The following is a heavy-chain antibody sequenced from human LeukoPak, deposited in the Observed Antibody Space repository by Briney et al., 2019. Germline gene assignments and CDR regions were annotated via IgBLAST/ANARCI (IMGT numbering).Heavy chain of an antibody. Sequence: GGSLRLSCAASGFTVSSNYMSWVRQAPGKGLGWVAVIWYDGSKKYYADSVKGRFTISRDNSTLFLQMNSLRAEDTAIYYCARFQYYDILTGMRYWGQGTLVTVSS. CDR1: GFTVSSNY. V-gene: IGHV3-33*08. CDR2: IWYDGSKK. J-gene: IGHJ4*02. D-gene: IGHD3-9*01. CDR3: ARFQYYDILTGMRY.